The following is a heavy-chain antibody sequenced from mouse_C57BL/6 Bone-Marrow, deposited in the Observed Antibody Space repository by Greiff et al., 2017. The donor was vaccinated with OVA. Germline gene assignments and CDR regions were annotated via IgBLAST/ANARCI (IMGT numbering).Heavy chain of an antibody. D-gene: IGHD2-2*01. V-gene: IGHV1-39*01. Sequence: EVQGVESGPELVKPGASVKISCKASGYSFTDYNMNWVKQSNGQSLEWIGVINPNYGTTSYNQKFKGKATLTVDQSSSKAYMQLNSLTSEDAAVYVCSSTGGALTMVTTGSMDVWGQGTSVTVSS. CDR2: INPNYGTT. J-gene: IGHJ4*01. CDR1: GYSFTDYN. CDR3: SSTGGALTMVTTGSMDV.